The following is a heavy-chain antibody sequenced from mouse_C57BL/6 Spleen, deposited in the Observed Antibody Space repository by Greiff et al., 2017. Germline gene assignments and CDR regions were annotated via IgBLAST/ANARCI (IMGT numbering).Heavy chain of an antibody. CDR2: IYPSDSET. CDR1: GYTFTSYW. D-gene: IGHD1-1*01. V-gene: IGHV1-61*01. Sequence: QLQQPGAELVRPGSSVKLSCKASGYTFTSYWMDWVKQRPGQGLDWIGNIYPSDSETHYNQKFKDKATLTVDKSSSTAYMQLSSLTSEDSAVYYCARGYYGSVYAMDYWGQGTSVTVSS. CDR3: ARGYYGSVYAMDY. J-gene: IGHJ4*01.